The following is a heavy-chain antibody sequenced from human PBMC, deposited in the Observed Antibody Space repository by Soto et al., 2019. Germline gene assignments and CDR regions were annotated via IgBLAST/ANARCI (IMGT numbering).Heavy chain of an antibody. Sequence: QVQLVQSGAEVKKPGSSVKVSCKASGGTFSSYAISWVRQAPGQGLEWMGGIIPIFGTANYAQKFQGRVTITADKSTSTAYMELRSLRSEDTAVYYCARVGRYTGSSSWRDYFDYWGQGTLVTVSS. CDR1: GGTFSSYA. D-gene: IGHD6-13*01. CDR2: IIPIFGTA. J-gene: IGHJ4*02. CDR3: ARVGRYTGSSSWRDYFDY. V-gene: IGHV1-69*06.